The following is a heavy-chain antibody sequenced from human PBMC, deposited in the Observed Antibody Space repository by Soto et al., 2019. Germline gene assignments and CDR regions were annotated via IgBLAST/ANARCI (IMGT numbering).Heavy chain of an antibody. CDR2: INAGNGNT. J-gene: IGHJ4*02. V-gene: IGHV1-3*01. D-gene: IGHD4-17*01. CDR3: ASSDPLTVTLDY. CDR1: GYTFTSYA. Sequence: VASVKVSCKASGYTFTSYAMHWVRQAPGQRLEWMGWINAGNGNTKYSQKFQGRVTITRDTSASTAYMELSSLRSEDTAVYYCASSDPLTVTLDYWGQGTLVTVSS.